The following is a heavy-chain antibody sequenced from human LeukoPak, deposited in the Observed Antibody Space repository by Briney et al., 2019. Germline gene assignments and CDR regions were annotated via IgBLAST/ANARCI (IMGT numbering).Heavy chain of an antibody. CDR2: ISSSSSYT. D-gene: IGHD3-10*01. CDR1: GFTFSDYY. CDR3: ARDLAGRFGLVVGMDV. J-gene: IGHJ6*04. Sequence: GGSLRLSCAASGFTFSDYYMSWIRQAPGKGLEGVSYISSSSSYTNYADSVQGRFTISRDNAKNSLYLQMNSLRAEDTAVYYCARDLAGRFGLVVGMDVWGKGTTVTVSS. V-gene: IGHV3-11*06.